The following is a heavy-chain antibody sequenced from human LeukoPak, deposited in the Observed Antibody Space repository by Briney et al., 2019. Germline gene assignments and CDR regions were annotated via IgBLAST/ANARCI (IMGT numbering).Heavy chain of an antibody. J-gene: IGHJ4*02. CDR1: GFNFSDYY. CDR3: ARVGDNYNEYVDY. D-gene: IGHD4/OR15-4a*01. Sequence: GGSLRLSCAASGFNFSDYYMHWIRQAPGKGLEWVSYISSSGNTIYYADSVKGRFTISRDNAKNSLYLQVNSLRAEDTSVYYCARVGDNYNEYVDYWGQGSLVTVSS. V-gene: IGHV3-11*04. CDR2: ISSSGNTI.